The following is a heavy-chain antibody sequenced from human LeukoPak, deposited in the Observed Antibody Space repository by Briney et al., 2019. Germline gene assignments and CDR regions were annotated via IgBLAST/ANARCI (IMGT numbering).Heavy chain of an antibody. Sequence: GGSLRLSCAASGFTFSSHWMSWVRQAPGKGLEWVANIKQDGSEKYYVDSVKGRFTISRDNAKNSLYLQMNSLRAEDTAVYYCASNDYFNYWGQGTLVTVSS. CDR1: GFTFSSHW. CDR3: ASNDYFNY. D-gene: IGHD2-8*01. V-gene: IGHV3-7*01. J-gene: IGHJ4*02. CDR2: IKQDGSEK.